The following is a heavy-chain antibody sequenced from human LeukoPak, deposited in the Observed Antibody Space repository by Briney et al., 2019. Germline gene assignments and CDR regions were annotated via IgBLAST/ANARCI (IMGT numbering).Heavy chain of an antibody. Sequence: SQTLSLTCTVSGGSISSGSYYWSWIRQPPGKGLEWIGYIYYSGSGSTNYNPSLKSRVSISVDTSKNHFSLKLSSVTAADTAVYYCARRGGHGGSFDYWGQGTLVTVSS. CDR1: GGSISSGSYY. J-gene: IGHJ4*02. CDR3: ARRGGHGGSFDY. D-gene: IGHD4-23*01. V-gene: IGHV4-61*03. CDR2: IYYSGSGST.